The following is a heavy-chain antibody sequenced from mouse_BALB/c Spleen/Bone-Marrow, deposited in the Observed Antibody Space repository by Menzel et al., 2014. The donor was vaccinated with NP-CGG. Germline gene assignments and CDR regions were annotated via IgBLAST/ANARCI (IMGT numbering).Heavy chain of an antibody. V-gene: IGHV4-1*02. J-gene: IGHJ2*01. CDR1: GFDFSSYW. Sequence: EVHLVESGGGLVQPGGSLKLSCAASGFDFSSYWMSWVRQAPGKGLEWLGEINPDSSTINYTPSLKGKFIISRDNAKNTLYLQMRKVRSEDTALYYCARQGYYGRSDYWGQGTTLTVSS. CDR3: ARQGYYGRSDY. D-gene: IGHD1-1*01. CDR2: INPDSSTI.